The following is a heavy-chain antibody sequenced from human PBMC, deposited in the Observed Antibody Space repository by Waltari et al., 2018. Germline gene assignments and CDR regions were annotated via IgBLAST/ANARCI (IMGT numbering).Heavy chain of an antibody. Sequence: QLQLQESGPRLVRPSETLSLICRFSGVSITSNIHYWAWIRQSPGQGLEWIGTVSYSGTTYISPSLKSRVSVSRDTSKNQVSLILGSVTAADMAVYYCATYIGASVGTAAFDVWGQGTMVTVSS. CDR3: ATYIGASVGTAAFDV. J-gene: IGHJ3*01. CDR2: VSYSGTT. V-gene: IGHV4-39*01. CDR1: GVSITSNIHY. D-gene: IGHD5-12*01.